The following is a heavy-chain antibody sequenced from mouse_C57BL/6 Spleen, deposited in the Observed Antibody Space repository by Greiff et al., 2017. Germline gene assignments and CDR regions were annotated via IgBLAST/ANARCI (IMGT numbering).Heavy chain of an antibody. CDR3: ARSGYGGMDD. J-gene: IGHJ4*01. CDR2: IYPGDGDT. CDR1: GYAFSSSW. Sequence: QVQLKQSGPELVKPGASVKISCKASGYAFSSSWMNWVKQRPGKGLEWIGRIYPGDGDTNYNGKFKGKATLTADKSSSTAYMQLSSLTSEDSAVYVCARSGYGGMDDWGQGTSVTVSS. D-gene: IGHD3-1*01. V-gene: IGHV1-82*01.